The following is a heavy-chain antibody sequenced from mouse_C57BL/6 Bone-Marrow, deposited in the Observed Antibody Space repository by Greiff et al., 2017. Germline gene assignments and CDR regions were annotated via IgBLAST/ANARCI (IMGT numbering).Heavy chain of an antibody. CDR2: IDPSDSYT. CDR1: GYTFTSYW. J-gene: IGHJ3*01. V-gene: IGHV1-50*01. Sequence: VQLQQPGAELVKPGASVKLSCKASGYTFTSYWMQWVKQRPGQGLEWIGEIDPSDSYTNYNQKFKGKATLTVDTSSSTAYMQLSSLTSEDSAVYYCARPDYDVAWFAYWGQGTLVTVCA. D-gene: IGHD2-4*01. CDR3: ARPDYDVAWFAY.